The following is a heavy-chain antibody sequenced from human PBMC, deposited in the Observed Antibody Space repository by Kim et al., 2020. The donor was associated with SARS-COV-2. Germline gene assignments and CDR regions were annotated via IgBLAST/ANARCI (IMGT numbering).Heavy chain of an antibody. J-gene: IGHJ4*02. CDR2: ISWNGGNL. Sequence: GGSLRLSCTASGFTFDNASMHWVRQAPGKGLEWVAGISWNGGNLGYADSVKGRFMISRDNAKSSLSLQMNSLRLEDTVFYYCVKDVGLGLAVFNFWGQGTLVTVSS. CDR1: GFTFDNAS. V-gene: IGHV3-9*01. D-gene: IGHD6-19*01. CDR3: VKDVGLGLAVFNF.